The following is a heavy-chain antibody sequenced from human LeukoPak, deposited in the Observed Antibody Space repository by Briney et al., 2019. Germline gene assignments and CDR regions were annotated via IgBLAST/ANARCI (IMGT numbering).Heavy chain of an antibody. CDR3: ARLEGLKQWLGSFDY. CDR1: GFTFTSYW. V-gene: IGHV5-51*01. D-gene: IGHD6-19*01. CDR2: IYPGDSDT. Sequence: GGTLRLSCAASGFTFTSYWIGWVRQMPGKGLEWMGIIYPGDSDTRYSPSFQGQVTISVDKSISTAYLQWSSLKASDSAMYYCARLEGLKQWLGSFDYWGQGTLVTVSS. J-gene: IGHJ4*02.